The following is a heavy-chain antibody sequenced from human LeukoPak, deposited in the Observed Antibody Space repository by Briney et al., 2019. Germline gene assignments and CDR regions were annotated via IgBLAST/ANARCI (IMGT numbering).Heavy chain of an antibody. CDR2: IKTKTDGGTT. CDR1: GFTFSNAW. D-gene: IGHD6-6*01. V-gene: IGHV3-15*01. Sequence: PGGSLRLSCAASGFTFSNAWMSWVRQAPGKGLEWVGRIKTKTDGGTTDYAAPVKGRFTISRDDSKNTLYMQMNSLKTDDTAVYYCARDFGSQEQLASDYWGQGTLVTVSS. J-gene: IGHJ4*02. CDR3: ARDFGSQEQLASDY.